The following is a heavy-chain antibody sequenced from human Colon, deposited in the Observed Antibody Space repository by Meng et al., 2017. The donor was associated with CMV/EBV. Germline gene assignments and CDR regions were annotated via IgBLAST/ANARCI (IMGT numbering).Heavy chain of an antibody. CDR3: AREAAAGTYFIRFGMDV. D-gene: IGHD6-13*01. CDR2: IKQDGSEK. Sequence: GESLKISCAASGFTFSSYWMSWVRQAPGKGLEWVANIKQDGSEKYYVDSVKGRFTISRDNSKNTLYLQMGSLRAEDMAVYYCAREAAAGTYFIRFGMDVWGQGTTVTVSS. CDR1: GFTFSSYW. V-gene: IGHV3-7*01. J-gene: IGHJ6*02.